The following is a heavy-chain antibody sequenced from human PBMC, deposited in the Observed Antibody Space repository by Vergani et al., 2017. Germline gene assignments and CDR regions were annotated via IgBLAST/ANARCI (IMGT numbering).Heavy chain of an antibody. D-gene: IGHD5-18*01. CDR1: GYTFTSYG. CDR2: IDPSDSYT. J-gene: IGHJ4*02. CDR3: ASPGYSYGYWDV. V-gene: IGHV5-10-1*01. Sequence: VQLVQSGAEVKKPGASVKVSCKASGYTFTSYGISWVRQAPGQVLEWMGRIDPSDSYTNYSPSFQGHVTISADKSISTAYLQWSSLKASDTAMYYCASPGYSYGYWDVWGQGTLVTVSS.